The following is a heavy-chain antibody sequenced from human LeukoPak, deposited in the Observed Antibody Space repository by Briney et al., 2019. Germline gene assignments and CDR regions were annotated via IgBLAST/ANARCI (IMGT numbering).Heavy chain of an antibody. CDR1: GFTFSSYS. CDR2: ITASGTAM. CDR3: ASSGSYRFDY. Sequence: PGGSLRLSCAASGFTFSSYSMNWVRQAPGKGLEWVSHITASGTAMFCADSVKGRFTISRDNAKNSLYLQMNSLRDEDTAVYYCASSGSYRFDYWGQGTLVTVSS. V-gene: IGHV3-48*02. D-gene: IGHD1-26*01. J-gene: IGHJ4*02.